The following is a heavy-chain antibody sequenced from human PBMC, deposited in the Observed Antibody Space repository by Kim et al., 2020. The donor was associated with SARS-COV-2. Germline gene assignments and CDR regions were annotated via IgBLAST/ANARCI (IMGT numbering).Heavy chain of an antibody. D-gene: IGHD1-20*01. CDR2: FDPEDGET. CDR3: ATGPYKWNARDYYYYYMDV. CDR1: GYTLTELS. V-gene: IGHV1-24*01. Sequence: ASVKVSCKISGYTLTELSMHWVRQAPGKGLEWMGGFDPEDGETIYPQKFPGRVTMTEDTSKDTAYMELSSLRSEDTAVYYCATGPYKWNARDYYYYYMDVWGKGTSVTVSS. J-gene: IGHJ6*03.